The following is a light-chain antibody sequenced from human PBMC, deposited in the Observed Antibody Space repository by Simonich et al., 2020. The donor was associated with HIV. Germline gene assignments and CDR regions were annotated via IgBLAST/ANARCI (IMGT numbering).Light chain of an antibody. Sequence: DIQMTQSPSSLYASVGDRVTITCRASQGISNSLACYQQKPGKAPKFWLYAASKLESGVPSRFSGSGSGTDYILTISSLQPEDFATYYCQQYYNTPYTFGQGTKLEIK. CDR2: AAS. CDR3: QQYYNTPYT. J-gene: IGKJ2*01. V-gene: IGKV1-NL1*01. CDR1: QGISNS.